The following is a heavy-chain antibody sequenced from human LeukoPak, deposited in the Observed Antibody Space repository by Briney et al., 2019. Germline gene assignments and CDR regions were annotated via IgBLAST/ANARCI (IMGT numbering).Heavy chain of an antibody. Sequence: GGSLRLSCAASGFTFIDYDMHWVRQVIGKGLEWVSAIGIRGDTHYSGSVKGRFTISRENAESSLYLQMNSLRAEDTAVYYCAKGGIQVSGIDEFDYWGQGTLVAVSS. CDR1: GFTFIDYD. CDR3: AKGGIQVSGIDEFDY. V-gene: IGHV3-13*01. CDR2: IGIRGDT. J-gene: IGHJ4*02. D-gene: IGHD6-19*01.